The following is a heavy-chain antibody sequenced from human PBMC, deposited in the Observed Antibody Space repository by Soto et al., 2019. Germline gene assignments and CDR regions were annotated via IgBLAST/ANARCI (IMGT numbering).Heavy chain of an antibody. CDR2: ISYDGSNK. Sequence: GGSLRLSCAASGFTFSSYGMHWVRQAPGKGLEWVAVISYDGSNKYYADSVKGRFTISRDNSKNTLYLQMNSLRAEDTAVYYCAKEHDDSGSYHLGGWGQGTLVTVSS. V-gene: IGHV3-30*18. J-gene: IGHJ4*02. D-gene: IGHD1-26*01. CDR1: GFTFSSYG. CDR3: AKEHDDSGSYHLGG.